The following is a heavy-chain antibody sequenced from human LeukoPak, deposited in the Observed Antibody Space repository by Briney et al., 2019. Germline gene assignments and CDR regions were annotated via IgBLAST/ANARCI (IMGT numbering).Heavy chain of an antibody. CDR2: RKQDGSEK. D-gene: IGHD3-22*01. CDR1: GFTFSSYW. V-gene: IGHV3-7*01. CDR3: AREPSSGYYSPHFDY. Sequence: PGGSLRLSCAASGFTFSSYWMSWVRQAPGKGLEWVANRKQDGSEKYYVDSVKGRFTISRDNAKNSLYLQMNSLRAEDTAVYYCAREPSSGYYSPHFDYWGQGTLVTVSS. J-gene: IGHJ4*02.